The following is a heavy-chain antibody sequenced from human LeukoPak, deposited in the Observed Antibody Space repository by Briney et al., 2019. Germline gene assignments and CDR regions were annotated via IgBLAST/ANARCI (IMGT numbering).Heavy chain of an antibody. D-gene: IGHD3-10*01. J-gene: IGHJ5*02. CDR2: IYYSGST. V-gene: IGHV4-59*01. Sequence: TSETLSLTCTVSGGSISSYYWSWIRQPPGKGLEWIGYIYYSGSTNYNPSLKSRVTISVDTSKNQFSLKLSSVTAADTAVYYCARNRYYYDSRSYGVPNWFDPWGQGTLVTVSS. CDR3: ARNRYYYDSRSYGVPNWFDP. CDR1: GGSISSYY.